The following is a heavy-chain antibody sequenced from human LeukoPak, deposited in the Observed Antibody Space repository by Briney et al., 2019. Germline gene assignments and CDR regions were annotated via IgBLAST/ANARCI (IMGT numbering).Heavy chain of an antibody. CDR3: ARGTTQIAAAGTSEYYFDY. Sequence: GESLKISCAASGFTFSSYAMHWVRQAPGKGLEWVAVISYDGSNKYYADSVKGRFTISRDNSKNTLYLQMNSLRAEDTAVYYCARGTTQIAAAGTSEYYFDYWGQGTLVTVSS. J-gene: IGHJ4*02. V-gene: IGHV3-30*04. D-gene: IGHD6-13*01. CDR1: GFTFSSYA. CDR2: ISYDGSNK.